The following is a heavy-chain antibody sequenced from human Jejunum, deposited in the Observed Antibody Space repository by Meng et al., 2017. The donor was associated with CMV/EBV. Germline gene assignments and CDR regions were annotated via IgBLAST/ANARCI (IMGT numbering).Heavy chain of an antibody. CDR2: IHSSGST. CDR3: ARASYGSGSPLGESWFDP. J-gene: IGHJ5*02. Sequence: QVQLQESGPGLVEPSQPLSLTCTVAGGSMSSVHYYWSWIRQPPGKGLEWIGYIHSSGSTYYNPSLRSRLTISVDTSKNQFSLKLSSVTAADTAVYYCARASYGSGSPLGESWFDPWGQGTLVTVSS. CDR1: GGSMSSVHYY. D-gene: IGHD3-10*01. V-gene: IGHV4-30-4*01.